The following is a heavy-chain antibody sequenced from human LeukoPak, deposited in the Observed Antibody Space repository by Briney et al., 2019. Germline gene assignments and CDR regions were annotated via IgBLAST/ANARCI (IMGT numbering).Heavy chain of an antibody. J-gene: IGHJ4*02. CDR3: ARGAHKRDDYGGFFGY. CDR1: GFTFSSYW. D-gene: IGHD4-23*01. CDR2: IKQDGREK. Sequence: GGSLRLSCAASGFTFSSYWMSWVRQAPGKGLEWVANIKQDGREKYYVDSVKGRFTISRDNAKNSLYLKMNSLRAEDTAVYYCARGAHKRDDYGGFFGYWGQGTLVTVSS. V-gene: IGHV3-7*01.